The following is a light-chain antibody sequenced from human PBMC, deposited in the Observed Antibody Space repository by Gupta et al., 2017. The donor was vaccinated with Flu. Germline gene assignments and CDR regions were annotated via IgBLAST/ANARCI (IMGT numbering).Light chain of an antibody. V-gene: IGKV3-20*01. CDR3: QQDSSSGT. CDR1: QNVNSNY. CDR2: AAS. Sequence: DIVLTQSPGTLSLSPGERATLSCRASQNVNSNYLAWYQQKPGQTPRLIIYAASRRAPDIPDGFGGCGDVKDFTRSSSIRENEDCAVYYWQQDSSSGTFGQGTKVEIK. J-gene: IGKJ1*01.